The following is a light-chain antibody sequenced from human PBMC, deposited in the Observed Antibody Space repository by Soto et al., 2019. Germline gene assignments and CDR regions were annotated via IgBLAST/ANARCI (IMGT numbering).Light chain of an antibody. J-gene: IGKJ1*01. CDR3: KKYGSSQET. CDR2: DEY. V-gene: IGKV3D-20*01. Sequence: EIVLTQSPATLSLSPGERATLSCGASQSVSSSYLAWYKQNPGLAPRLLIYDEYSRATGIQDRFSGSGSGKDFTITIRRMENEDFEVYYCKKYGSSQETFGKGNKVDLK. CDR1: QSVSSSY.